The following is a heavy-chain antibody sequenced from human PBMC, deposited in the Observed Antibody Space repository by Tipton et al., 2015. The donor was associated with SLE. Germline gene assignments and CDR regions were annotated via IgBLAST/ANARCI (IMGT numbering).Heavy chain of an antibody. J-gene: IGHJ3*02. V-gene: IGHV4-38-2*02. D-gene: IGHD3-22*01. CDR2: FHHKGSS. Sequence: TLSLTCSVTGYSISSGYYWGWIRQPPGRGLEWIGSFHHKGSSYYSPSLGSRVTISGDTSRNQFSLTLSSVTAADTAVYYCARDTDRGSSAYAGAFDIWGQGTLVTVSS. CDR1: GYSISSGYY. CDR3: ARDTDRGSSAYAGAFDI.